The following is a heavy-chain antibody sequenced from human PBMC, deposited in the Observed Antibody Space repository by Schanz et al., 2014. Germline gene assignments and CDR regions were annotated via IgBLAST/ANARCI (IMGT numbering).Heavy chain of an antibody. CDR2: MYINSGST. J-gene: IGHJ6*02. Sequence: EVQLVESGGGLIQPGGSLRLSCVASGFTVNTNYMSWVRQAPGKGLEWISSMYINSGSTQYADSVKGRFIISRDSSKNTLFLQMNSLRAEDTAVYFCARDGGRDGYNLAFDVWSQGTTVTVSS. CDR3: ARDGGRDGYNLAFDV. CDR1: GFTVNTNY. D-gene: IGHD5-12*01. V-gene: IGHV3-53*01.